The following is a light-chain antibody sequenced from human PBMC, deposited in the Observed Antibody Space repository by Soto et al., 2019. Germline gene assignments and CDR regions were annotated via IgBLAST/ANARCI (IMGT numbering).Light chain of an antibody. CDR1: SSNIGAGYD. CDR3: QSYDSSPSGWV. J-gene: IGLJ3*02. Sequence: QSVLTQPPSVSGAPGQRVTISCTGSSSNIGAGYDVHWYQQLPGIAPKLLIYGNSNRPSGVPDRFSGSKSGTSASLAITGLQAEDEADYYCQSYDSSPSGWVFGGGTKLTVL. CDR2: GNS. V-gene: IGLV1-40*01.